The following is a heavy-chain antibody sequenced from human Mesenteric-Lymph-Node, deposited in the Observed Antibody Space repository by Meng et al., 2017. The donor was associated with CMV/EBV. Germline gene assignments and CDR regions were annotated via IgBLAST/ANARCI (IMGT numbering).Heavy chain of an antibody. Sequence: SETLSLTCAVYGGSFSGYYWSWIRQPPGKGLEWIGEINHSGSTYYNPSLKSRVTISVDTSKNQSSLKLSSVAAADAAVYYCARQPQYSSSIWFDPWGQGTLVTVSS. CDR1: GGSFSGYY. CDR3: ARQPQYSSSIWFDP. V-gene: IGHV4-34*01. J-gene: IGHJ5*02. D-gene: IGHD6-6*01. CDR2: INHSGST.